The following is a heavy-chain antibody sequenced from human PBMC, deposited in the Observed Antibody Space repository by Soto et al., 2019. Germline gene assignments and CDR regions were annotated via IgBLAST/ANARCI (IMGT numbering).Heavy chain of an antibody. D-gene: IGHD3-16*01. CDR3: ARGEGVSYHYGMDV. CDR1: GGSVNSAHHF. Sequence: QVRLQESGPGLVKPSETLSLTCTVSGGSVNSAHHFWSWLRLPPGQGLEWIGYAYYSATTNYSPSLRSRVTISADTSKNQFSLVLKSVTAADAALYFCARGEGVSYHYGMDVWGRGTSVSVSS. CDR2: AYYSATT. V-gene: IGHV4-61*01. J-gene: IGHJ6*02.